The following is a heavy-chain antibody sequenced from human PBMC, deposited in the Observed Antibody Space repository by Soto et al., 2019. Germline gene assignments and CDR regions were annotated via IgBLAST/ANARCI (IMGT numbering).Heavy chain of an antibody. CDR2: IYPRDSDT. V-gene: IGHV5-51*01. CDR1: GYDFATYW. Sequence: GESLKISCKGSGYDFATYWIGWVRQISGKGLEWMGIIYPRDSDTKYSPSFEGQVTISADKSTSTAYLQWSSLKASDTAMYSCARLDTSGYYYYGMDVWGQGTTVTVSS. D-gene: IGHD3-22*01. J-gene: IGHJ6*02. CDR3: ARLDTSGYYYYGMDV.